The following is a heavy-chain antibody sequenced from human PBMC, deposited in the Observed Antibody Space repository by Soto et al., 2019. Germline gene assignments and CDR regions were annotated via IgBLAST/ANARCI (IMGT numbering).Heavy chain of an antibody. CDR2: LTNYGGYT. J-gene: IGHJ3*01. CDR3: AKERLDHKLRTEACDG. V-gene: IGHV3-11*01. Sequence: GYRRLSCKACGCNFSGHYLNWIRQAPGKGLEWLAYLTNYGGYTYYADSVRGRFTIWRDNAKDSLYLQINDLRADDTGVYYCAKERLDHKLRTEACDGWGQGKTVVV. CDR1: GCNFSGHY. D-gene: IGHD1-7*01.